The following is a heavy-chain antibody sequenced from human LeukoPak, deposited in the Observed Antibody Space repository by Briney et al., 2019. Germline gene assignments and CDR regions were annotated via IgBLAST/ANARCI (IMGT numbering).Heavy chain of an antibody. J-gene: IGHJ3*02. Sequence: ASVKVSCKVSGYTRTELSMHWVRQAPGKGLEWMGGFDPEDGETIYAQKFQGRVTMTEDTSTDTAYMELSSLRSEDTAVYYCATVGGSSSSSADAFDIWGQGTMVTVSS. CDR3: ATVGGSSSSSADAFDI. CDR1: GYTRTELS. CDR2: FDPEDGET. D-gene: IGHD6-6*01. V-gene: IGHV1-24*01.